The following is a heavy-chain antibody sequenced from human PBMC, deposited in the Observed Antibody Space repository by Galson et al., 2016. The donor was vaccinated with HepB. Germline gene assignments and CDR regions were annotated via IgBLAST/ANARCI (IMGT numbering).Heavy chain of an antibody. Sequence: LRLPCAASGFTFSSYAMTWVRQAPGKGLEWVSVITSGGSTYYAASVKGRFTISRDNSKNTLYVQMNNLGAEDTAVYYCAKEDNIAGATTINNWGQGTLVTVSS. V-gene: IGHV3-23*01. CDR1: GFTFSSYA. CDR3: AKEDNIAGATTINN. D-gene: IGHD1-26*01. CDR2: ITSGGST. J-gene: IGHJ4*02.